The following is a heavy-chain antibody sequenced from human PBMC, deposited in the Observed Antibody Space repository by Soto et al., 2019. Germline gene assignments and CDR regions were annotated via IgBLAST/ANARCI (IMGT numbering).Heavy chain of an antibody. CDR2: TYYRSKWYN. D-gene: IGHD3-3*01. Sequence: PSQTLSLTCVISGDSVSSNSAAWNWIRQSPSRGLEWLGRTYYRSKWYNDYAVSVKSRITINPDTSKNQFSLQLNSVTPADTDVFYCARVAPSYDFWCGLGQIDAFDILDQGTMVNV. J-gene: IGHJ3*02. CDR3: ARVAPSYDFWCGLGQIDAFDI. CDR1: GDSVSSNSAA. V-gene: IGHV6-1*01.